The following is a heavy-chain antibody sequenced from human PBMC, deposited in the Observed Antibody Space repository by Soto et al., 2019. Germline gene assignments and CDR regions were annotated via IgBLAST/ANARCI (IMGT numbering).Heavy chain of an antibody. D-gene: IGHD5-18*01. V-gene: IGHV1-18*01. CDR3: ARDARKQLWVAGLNAIDV. CDR2: ISGYNGQT. J-gene: IGHJ6*02. CDR1: AYTVTSYG. Sequence: ASGKVSCKACAYTVTSYGISWVRQAPGQGLEWMGWISGYNGQTNYAQKFRGRVTITTDTSTSIAYMELRSLRSDDTAMYYCARDARKQLWVAGLNAIDVWG.